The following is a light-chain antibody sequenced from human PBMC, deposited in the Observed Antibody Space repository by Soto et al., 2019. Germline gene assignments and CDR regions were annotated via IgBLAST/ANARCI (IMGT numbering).Light chain of an antibody. CDR2: DAS. Sequence: IVLTQSPATLSLSPGERATLSGRASQSVSIYLAWYQQKPGQAPRLLIYDASNRATGIPARFSGSGTGTDFTLTISSLEPEDFAVYYCQQRSNWPPITFGQGTRLQIK. J-gene: IGKJ5*01. V-gene: IGKV3-11*01. CDR3: QQRSNWPPIT. CDR1: QSVSIY.